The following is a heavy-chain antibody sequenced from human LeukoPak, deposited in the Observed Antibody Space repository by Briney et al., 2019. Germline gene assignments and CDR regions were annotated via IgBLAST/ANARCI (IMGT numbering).Heavy chain of an antibody. D-gene: IGHD3-3*01. CDR1: GFTFSSYA. J-gene: IGHJ6*02. CDR2: ISYDGSNK. Sequence: PGRSLRLSCAASGFTFSSYAMHWVRQAPGKGLEWVAVISYDGSNKYYADSVKGRFTISRDNSKNTLYLRMNSLRAEDTAVYYCARDYDFWSGSRTPYYYYGMDVWGQGTTVTVSS. V-gene: IGHV3-30-3*01. CDR3: ARDYDFWSGSRTPYYYYGMDV.